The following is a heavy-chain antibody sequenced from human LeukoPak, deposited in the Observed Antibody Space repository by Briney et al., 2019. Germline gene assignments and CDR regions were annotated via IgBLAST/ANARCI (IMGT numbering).Heavy chain of an antibody. J-gene: IGHJ6*03. CDR1: GYTFTSCD. V-gene: IGHV1-8*01. CDR2: MRPGSGNT. CDR3: AGGYYYYYYMDV. Sequence: ASLKVSCKASGYTFTSCDINWVRQVAGQGLEWMGWMRPGSGNTGYAESFQGRITLTRDTSTNTAFMKLSSLTSEDTAVYYCAGGYYYYYYMDVWGKGTTVTVSS.